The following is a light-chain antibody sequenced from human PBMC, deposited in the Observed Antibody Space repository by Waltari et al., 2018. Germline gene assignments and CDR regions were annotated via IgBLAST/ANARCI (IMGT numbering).Light chain of an antibody. CDR1: QYISDY. CDR2: AAS. Sequence: DIQMTQSPSSLSASVGDRVSIACRASQYISDYLNWYQQKPGKAPKLLISAASSLQSGVPYRFSGSGSGTVFTRTISNLQPEDFATYDCQQSKNAPLTFGGGTRVEI. V-gene: IGKV1-39*01. J-gene: IGKJ4*01. CDR3: QQSKNAPLT.